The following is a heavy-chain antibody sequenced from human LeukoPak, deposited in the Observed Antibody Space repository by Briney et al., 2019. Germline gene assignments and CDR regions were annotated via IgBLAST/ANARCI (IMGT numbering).Heavy chain of an antibody. V-gene: IGHV1-8*01. CDR1: GYTFTSYD. Sequence: GASVKVSCKASGYTFTSYDIKWVRQATGQGLEWMGWMNPNSGNTGYAEKFQGRVTMTRNISIRTAYMELSTLRSEDTAVYYCARDPYGMDVWGQGTTVTVSS. CDR3: ARDPYGMDV. J-gene: IGHJ6*02. CDR2: MNPNSGNT.